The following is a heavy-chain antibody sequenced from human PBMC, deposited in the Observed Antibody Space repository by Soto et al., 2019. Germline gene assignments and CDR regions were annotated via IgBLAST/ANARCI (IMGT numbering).Heavy chain of an antibody. CDR3: ARTSSTANFEG. V-gene: IGHV1-18*01. CDR1: GFNFFNYG. Sequence: QVQLVQSGAEVKKPGASVKVSCKTSGFNFFNYGYTWERQAPGQGLEWVGCIRAFSGRKDYAPKFQGRVTLTADTSTSTAYMELGSLTSDDTAVYYCARTSSTANFEGWGQGTLVTVSS. J-gene: IGHJ4*02. D-gene: IGHD1-26*01. CDR2: IRAFSGRK.